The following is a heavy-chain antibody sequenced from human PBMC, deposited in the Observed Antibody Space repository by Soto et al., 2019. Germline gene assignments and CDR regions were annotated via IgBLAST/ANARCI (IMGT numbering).Heavy chain of an antibody. J-gene: IGHJ4*02. CDR1: GYTFTSYA. CDR3: ARDRVHYDFWSGYYLGPDY. V-gene: IGHV1-3*01. CDR2: INAGNGNT. Sequence: GASVKVSCKASGYTFTSYAMHWVRQAPGQRLEWMGWINAGNGNTKYSQKFQGRVTITRDTSASTAYMELSSLRSEDTAVYYCARDRVHYDFWSGYYLGPDYWGQGTLVTVSS. D-gene: IGHD3-3*01.